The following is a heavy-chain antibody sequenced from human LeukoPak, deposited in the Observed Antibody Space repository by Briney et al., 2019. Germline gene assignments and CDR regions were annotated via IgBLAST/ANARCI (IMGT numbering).Heavy chain of an antibody. V-gene: IGHV4-59*01. Sequence: SETLSLTCAVYGGSFSGYYWSWIRQPPGKGLEWIGYIYYSGSTNYNPSLKSRVTISVDTSKNQFSLKLSSVTAADTAVYYCARDRSRGMGWFDPWGQGTLVTVSS. CDR2: IYYSGST. D-gene: IGHD5-24*01. J-gene: IGHJ5*02. CDR3: ARDRSRGMGWFDP. CDR1: GGSFSGYY.